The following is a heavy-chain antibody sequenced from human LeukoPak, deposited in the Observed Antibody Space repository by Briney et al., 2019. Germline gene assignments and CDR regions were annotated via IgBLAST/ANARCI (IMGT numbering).Heavy chain of an antibody. D-gene: IGHD3-9*01. Sequence: GGSLRLSCAASGFTFSSYSMNWVRQAPGKGLEWVSSISSSSSYIYYADSVKGRFTISRDNAKNSLYLQMNSLRAEDTAVYYCARDQDFDWLLSTRGWFDPWSQGTLVTVSS. CDR1: GFTFSSYS. V-gene: IGHV3-21*01. CDR2: ISSSSSYI. CDR3: ARDQDFDWLLSTRGWFDP. J-gene: IGHJ5*02.